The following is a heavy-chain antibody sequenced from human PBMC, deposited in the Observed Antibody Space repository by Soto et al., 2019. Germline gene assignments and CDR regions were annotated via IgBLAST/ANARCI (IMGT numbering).Heavy chain of an antibody. CDR2: ISAAGDP. J-gene: IGHJ6*02. CDR1: GFTFRNYD. CDR3: DRADRDFYGLDV. V-gene: IGHV3-13*05. Sequence: EVQLVESGGGLVQPGGSLRLSCEASGFTFRNYDMHWVRQGTGKGLEWVSGISAAGDPDYADSVEGRCTISRENAQNSFFLQMNSLRDGDTAVYYCDRADRDFYGLDVWGQGTTVIVSS.